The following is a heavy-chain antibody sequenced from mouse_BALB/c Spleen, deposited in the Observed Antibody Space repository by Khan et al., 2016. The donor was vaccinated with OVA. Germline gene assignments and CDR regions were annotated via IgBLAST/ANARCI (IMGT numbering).Heavy chain of an antibody. CDR2: ISYSGFT. V-gene: IGHV3-2*02. J-gene: IGHJ2*01. CDR1: GYSITSGYA. Sequence: EVQLQESGPGLAKPSQSLSLTCTVTGYSITSGYAWNWIRQFPGNKLEWMGYISYSGFTNYNPSLKSRISITRDTSTNQFFLQLSSVTSEDTDTYYCARSNYYGYYFDYWGQGAALTVSS. D-gene: IGHD1-1*01. CDR3: ARSNYYGYYFDY.